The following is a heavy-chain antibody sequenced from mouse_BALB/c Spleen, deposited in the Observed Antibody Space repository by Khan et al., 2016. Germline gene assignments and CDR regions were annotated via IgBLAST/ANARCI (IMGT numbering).Heavy chain of an antibody. CDR1: SYSITSDYA. CDR3: ARSDYGDKDAMDY. V-gene: IGHV3-2*02. J-gene: IGHJ4*01. CDR2: ISYSGST. D-gene: IGHD1-1*01. Sequence: EVQLQESGPGLVKPSQSLSLTCTVTSYSITSDYAWNWIRQFPGNRLEWMGYISYSGSTSYNPSLKSRISITRDTSKNQFFLQLNSVTSEDTATYYCARSDYGDKDAMDYWGQGTSVTVSS.